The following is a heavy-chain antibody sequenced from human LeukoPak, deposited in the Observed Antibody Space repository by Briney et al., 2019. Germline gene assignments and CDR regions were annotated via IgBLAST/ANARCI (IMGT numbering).Heavy chain of an antibody. Sequence: PSETLSLTCTVSGGSISSGGYYWSWIRQHPGKGLEWIGYIYYSGSTYYNPSLKSRVTISVDTSKNQLSLKLSSVTAADTAVYYCARRRLSYDYVWGSYRSWFDPWGQGTLVTVSS. D-gene: IGHD3-16*02. CDR3: ARRRLSYDYVWGSYRSWFDP. CDR2: IYYSGST. J-gene: IGHJ5*02. CDR1: GGSISSGGYY. V-gene: IGHV4-31*03.